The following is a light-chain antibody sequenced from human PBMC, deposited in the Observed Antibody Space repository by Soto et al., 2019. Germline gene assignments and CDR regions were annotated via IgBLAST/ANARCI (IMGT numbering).Light chain of an antibody. CDR3: QQLNSYPLP. Sequence: DIKLTQSPSFLSASVGDRVTITCRASQGISSYLAWYQQKPGTAPKLLIYAASTLQSGVPSRFRGSGSGTEFTLTISSLQPDDFATYYCQQLNSYPLPFGGGTKVEIK. CDR1: QGISSY. V-gene: IGKV1-9*01. J-gene: IGKJ4*01. CDR2: AAS.